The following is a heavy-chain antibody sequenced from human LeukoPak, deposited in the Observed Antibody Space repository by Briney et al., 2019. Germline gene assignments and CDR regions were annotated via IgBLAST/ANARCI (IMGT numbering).Heavy chain of an antibody. CDR1: GFILSPYW. Sequence: GGSLRLSCAASGFILSPYWMHWVRQAPGKGLMWVSRINSDGRTTTYADSVKGRFTISRDNAKNTLYLHMNSLRTEDTAVYYCARKAPFYDTSDPLQDAFDIWGQGTTVTVSS. CDR3: ARKAPFYDTSDPLQDAFDI. V-gene: IGHV3-74*01. D-gene: IGHD2/OR15-2a*01. CDR2: INSDGRTT. J-gene: IGHJ3*02.